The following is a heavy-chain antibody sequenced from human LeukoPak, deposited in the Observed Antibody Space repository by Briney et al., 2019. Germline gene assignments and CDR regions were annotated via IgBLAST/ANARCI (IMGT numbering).Heavy chain of an antibody. CDR1: GFTFSSYA. CDR3: AKDRGDGYSYGYYFDY. V-gene: IGHV3-30-3*01. Sequence: GGSLRLSCAASGFTFSSYAMHWVRQAPGKGLEWVAVISYDGSNKYYADSVKGRFTISRDNSKNTLYLQMNSLRAEDTAVYYCAKDRGDGYSYGYYFDYWGQGTLVTVSS. D-gene: IGHD5-18*01. CDR2: ISYDGSNK. J-gene: IGHJ4*02.